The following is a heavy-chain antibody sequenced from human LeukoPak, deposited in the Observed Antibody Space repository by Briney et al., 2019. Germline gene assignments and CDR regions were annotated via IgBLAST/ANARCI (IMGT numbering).Heavy chain of an antibody. CDR2: IYSGGST. CDR3: ASYSSRWFGEDSFDN. V-gene: IGHV3-53*01. D-gene: IGHD6-13*01. CDR1: GFTVSSNY. Sequence: PPGGSLRLSCAASGFTVSSNYMSWVRQAPGKGLEWVSVIYSGGSTYYADSVKGRFTISRDNSKNTLYLQMNSLRAEDTAVYYCASYSSRWFGEDSFDNLGQGTMVTVSS. J-gene: IGHJ3*02.